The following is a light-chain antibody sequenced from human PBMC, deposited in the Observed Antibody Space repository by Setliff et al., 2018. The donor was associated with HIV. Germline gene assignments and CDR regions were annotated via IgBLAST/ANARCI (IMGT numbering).Light chain of an antibody. V-gene: IGLV2-14*01. CDR3: SSYAITNTLP. Sequence: QSALTQPASVSRSPGQSITISCTGTSSDVGGYNYVSWYQQHPGKAPKLIIYEVRNRPSGVSNRFSGSKSGNTASLTISGLQAEDEGDYYCSSYAITNTLPFGTGTKGTVL. J-gene: IGLJ1*01. CDR1: SSDVGGYNY. CDR2: EVR.